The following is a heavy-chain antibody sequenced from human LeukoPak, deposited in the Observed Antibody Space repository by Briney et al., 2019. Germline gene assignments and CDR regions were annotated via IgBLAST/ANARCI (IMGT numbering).Heavy chain of an antibody. J-gene: IGHJ6*04. Sequence: PGASLRLSCVFSGFTFINYWMKWVRQAPGKGLEWVASINEDGSGKYSMDSVKDRVTISRDNAKNSLDVQINSLTVEDTAIYYCVRDDGDVWGKGTTVTVSS. CDR1: GFTFINYW. V-gene: IGHV3-7*01. CDR3: VRDDGDV. CDR2: INEDGSGK.